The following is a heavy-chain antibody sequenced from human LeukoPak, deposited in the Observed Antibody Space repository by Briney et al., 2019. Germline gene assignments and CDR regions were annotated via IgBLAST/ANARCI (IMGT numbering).Heavy chain of an antibody. V-gene: IGHV4-4*07. Sequence: SETLSLTCTVSGGSISSYYWSWIRQPAGKGLEWIGRIYTSGSTNYNPSLKSRVTMSVDTSKNQFSLKLSSVTAADTAVYYCATSPLSGSSGWWFDPWGQGTLVTVSS. D-gene: IGHD6-19*01. CDR2: IYTSGST. J-gene: IGHJ5*02. CDR3: ATSPLSGSSGWWFDP. CDR1: GGSISSYY.